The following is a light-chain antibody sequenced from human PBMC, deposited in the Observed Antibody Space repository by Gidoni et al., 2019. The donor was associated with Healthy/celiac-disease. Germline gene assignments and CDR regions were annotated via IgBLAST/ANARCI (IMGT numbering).Light chain of an antibody. V-gene: IGLV3-9*01. Sequence: SYELTQQLSVSVALGQTARITCGGNYIGSKNVHWYQQKPGPAPVLVIYRDSNRPSGIPERFSGSNSGNTATLTISRAQAGDEADYYCQVLDSSTVVFGGGTKLTVL. J-gene: IGLJ2*01. CDR3: QVLDSSTVV. CDR1: YIGSKN. CDR2: RDS.